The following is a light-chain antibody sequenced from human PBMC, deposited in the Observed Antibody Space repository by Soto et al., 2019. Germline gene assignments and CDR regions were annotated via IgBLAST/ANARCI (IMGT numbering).Light chain of an antibody. CDR2: GAS. V-gene: IGKV3-15*01. CDR1: QSVSGN. J-gene: IGKJ1*01. CDR3: QQYNNWWT. Sequence: EIVMTQSPGTLSVSPGERASLSCRASQSVSGNLAWYQQTPGQAPRLLIYGASTRATGIPARFSGSGPGTEFTLTISSLQSEDFAVYYCQQYNNWWTFGQGTKVDNK.